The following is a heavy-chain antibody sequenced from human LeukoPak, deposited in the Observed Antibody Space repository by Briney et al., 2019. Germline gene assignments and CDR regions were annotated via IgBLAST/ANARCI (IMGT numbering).Heavy chain of an antibody. CDR2: INHSGST. Sequence: SETLSLTRAVYGGSFSGYYWSWIRQPPGKGLEWIGEINHSGSTNYNPSLKSRVTISVDTSKNQFSLKLSSVTAADTAVYYCARGSLSRIWGQGTMVTVSS. CDR1: GGSFSGYY. V-gene: IGHV4-34*01. J-gene: IGHJ3*02. CDR3: ARGSLSRI.